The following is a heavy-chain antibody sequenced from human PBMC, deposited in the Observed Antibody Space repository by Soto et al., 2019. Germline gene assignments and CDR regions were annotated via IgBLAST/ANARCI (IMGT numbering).Heavy chain of an antibody. CDR1: GFTFSSYA. CDR2: ISASGGGT. CDR3: AKHQSNGSPDY. Sequence: QPGGSLRLSCAASGFTFSSYAMSWVRQAPGKGLEWVSLISASGGGTYYTDSVKGRFTISRDNAKNTLYLQMNSLSAEDTAVFYCAKHQSNGSPDYWGQGTLVTVSS. D-gene: IGHD2-8*01. V-gene: IGHV3-23*01. J-gene: IGHJ4*02.